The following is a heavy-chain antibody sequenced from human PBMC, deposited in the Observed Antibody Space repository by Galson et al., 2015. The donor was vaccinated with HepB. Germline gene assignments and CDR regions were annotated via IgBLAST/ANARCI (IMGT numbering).Heavy chain of an antibody. Sequence: SLRLSCAASGFTFSTYGTHWVRQAPGKGLEWVAIIWSDEKNKNYADSVRGRFTISRDNSKNTLYLQMNSLRAEDMAVYYCARELDSGGSIDLWGRGTLVTVSS. CDR2: IWSDEKNK. CDR1: GFTFSTYG. CDR3: ARELDSGGSIDL. J-gene: IGHJ2*01. V-gene: IGHV3-33*01. D-gene: IGHD2-15*01.